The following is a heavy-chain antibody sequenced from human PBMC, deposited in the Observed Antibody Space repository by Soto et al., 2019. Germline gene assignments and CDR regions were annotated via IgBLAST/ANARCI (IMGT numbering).Heavy chain of an antibody. D-gene: IGHD3-10*01. Sequence: QVTLKESGPVLVKPTETLTLTCTVSGFSLSNARMGVSWIRQPPGKALEWLAHLFSNDDKSYRTSLTSRLTISKDTSRSQVVLTMTNMDPVDTATYYCARITRRYFGLGRHLKSGWFDPWGQGTLVTVSS. J-gene: IGHJ5*02. CDR3: ARITRRYFGLGRHLKSGWFDP. V-gene: IGHV2-26*01. CDR2: LFSNDDK. CDR1: GFSLSNARMG.